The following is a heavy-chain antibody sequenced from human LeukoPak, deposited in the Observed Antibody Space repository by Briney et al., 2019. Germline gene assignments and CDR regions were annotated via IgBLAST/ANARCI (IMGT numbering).Heavy chain of an antibody. D-gene: IGHD5-18*01. CDR2: IWYDGNNK. Sequence: GGSLILSCAASGFAFSTYGMHWVRQAPGKGLEWVAVIWYDGNNKDYVDSVKGRFTISRDNSKNTLYLQMNSLRAEDTAVYYCARDRSGYTYGLDYWGQGTLVTVSS. J-gene: IGHJ4*02. CDR1: GFAFSTYG. CDR3: ARDRSGYTYGLDY. V-gene: IGHV3-33*01.